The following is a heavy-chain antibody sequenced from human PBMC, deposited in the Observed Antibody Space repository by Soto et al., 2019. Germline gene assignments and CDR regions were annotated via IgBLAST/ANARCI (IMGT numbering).Heavy chain of an antibody. V-gene: IGHV4-30-4*01. CDR3: ARGHRFGESRNDY. D-gene: IGHD3-10*01. CDR2: IYSSGST. CDR1: GGSISSDDYY. J-gene: IGHJ4*02. Sequence: QVQLQESGPGLVKPSQTLSLTCTVSGGSISSDDYYWTWIRQSPGKGLEWIGYIYSSGSTYYNPSLKSRVAMSVDTSKNQFSLKLSSVTAAETALYYCARGHRFGESRNDYWGQGTLVTVSS.